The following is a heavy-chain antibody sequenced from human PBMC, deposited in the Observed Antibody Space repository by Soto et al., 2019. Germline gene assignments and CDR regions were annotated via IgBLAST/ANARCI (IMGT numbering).Heavy chain of an antibody. J-gene: IGHJ4*02. CDR1: GYTFTSYG. D-gene: IGHD4-17*01. V-gene: IGHV1-18*01. Sequence: ASVKVSCKASGYTFTSYGISWVRQAPGQGLEWMGWISAYNGNTNYAQKLQGRVTMTTDTSTSTAYMELRSLRSDDTAVYYCAREPRPYYGTPGPLDYWGQGTLVTVSS. CDR3: AREPRPYYGTPGPLDY. CDR2: ISAYNGNT.